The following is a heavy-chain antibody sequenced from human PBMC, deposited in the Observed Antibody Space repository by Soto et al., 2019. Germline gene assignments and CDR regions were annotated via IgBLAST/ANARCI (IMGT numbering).Heavy chain of an antibody. CDR3: ARDVGKNY. D-gene: IGHD3-10*01. CDR1: GASVSSYY. CDR2: IQSSGNL. V-gene: IGHV4-4*07. J-gene: IGHJ4*02. Sequence: PSETLSLTCTVSGASVSSYYWSWFRQPIGKGLEWIGRIQSSGNLNYNHSLESRVTMSLDTSKNQCSLRLTSVTAADTALYLCARDVGKNYWGQG.